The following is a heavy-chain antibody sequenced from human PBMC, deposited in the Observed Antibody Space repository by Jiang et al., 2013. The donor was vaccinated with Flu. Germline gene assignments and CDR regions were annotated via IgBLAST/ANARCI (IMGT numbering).Heavy chain of an antibody. CDR2: IYYSGST. CDR1: GGSVSSGSYY. Sequence: LLKPSETLSLTCTVSGGSVSSGSYYWSWIRQPPGKGLEWIGYIYYSGSTNYNPSLKSRVTISVDTSKNQFSLKLSSVTAADTAVYYCARDHLASSLRYWFDPWGQGTLVTVSS. V-gene: IGHV4-61*01. J-gene: IGHJ5*02. CDR3: ARDHLASSLRYWFDP. D-gene: IGHD6-6*01.